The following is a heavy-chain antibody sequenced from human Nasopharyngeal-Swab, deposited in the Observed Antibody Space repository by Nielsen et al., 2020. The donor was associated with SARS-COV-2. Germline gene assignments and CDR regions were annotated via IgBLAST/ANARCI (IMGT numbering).Heavy chain of an antibody. Sequence: GESLKISCASSGFTFSSYAMSWVRQAPGKGLEWVSAISGGGGSTYYADSVKGRFTISRDNSKNTLYLQMNSLRAEGTAVYYCAKNAYYDFWSYGTYWGQGTLVTVSS. CDR3: AKNAYYDFWSYGTY. CDR1: GFTFSSYA. J-gene: IGHJ4*02. D-gene: IGHD3-3*01. CDR2: ISGGGGST. V-gene: IGHV3-23*01.